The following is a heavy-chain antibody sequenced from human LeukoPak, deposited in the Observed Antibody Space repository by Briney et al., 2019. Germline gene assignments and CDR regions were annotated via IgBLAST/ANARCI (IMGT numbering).Heavy chain of an antibody. CDR2: IIPIFGTA. CDR3: ARYSVHGDFDY. J-gene: IGHJ4*02. Sequence: ASVKVSCKASGGTFSSYAISWVRRAPGQGLEWMGRIIPIFGTANYAQKFQGRVTITTDESTSTAYMELSSLRSEDTAVYYCARYSVHGDFDYWGQGTLVTVSS. V-gene: IGHV1-69*05. D-gene: IGHD1-1*01. CDR1: GGTFSSYA.